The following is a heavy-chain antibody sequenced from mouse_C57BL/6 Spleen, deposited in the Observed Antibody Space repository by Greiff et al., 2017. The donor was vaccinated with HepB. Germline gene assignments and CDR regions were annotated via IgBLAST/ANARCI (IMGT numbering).Heavy chain of an antibody. CDR1: GYTFTSYW. Sequence: QVQLQQPGAELVKPGASVKLSCKASGYTFTSYWMHWVKPRPGQGLEWIGMIHPNSGSTNYNEKFKSKATLTVDKSSSTAYMQLSSLTSEDSAVYYCARSSGSAGTAWFAYWGQGTLVTVSA. V-gene: IGHV1-64*01. CDR2: IHPNSGST. J-gene: IGHJ3*01. D-gene: IGHD4-1*01. CDR3: ARSSGSAGTAWFAY.